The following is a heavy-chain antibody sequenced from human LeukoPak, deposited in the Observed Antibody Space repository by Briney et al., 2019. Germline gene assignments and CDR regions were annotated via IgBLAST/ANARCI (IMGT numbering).Heavy chain of an antibody. D-gene: IGHD3-3*01. CDR1: GFTFSRYC. J-gene: IGHJ4*02. CDR2: INSDGSGI. V-gene: IGHV3-74*01. Sequence: PGRSLRLSCAASGFTFSRYCIHSVRPAPGKGLVWVSHINSDGSGISYADSVKGRFTISRDNAKNTLYLQMNSLRAEDTAVYYCARDVDFWSGPDYWGQGTLVTVSS. CDR3: ARDVDFWSGPDY.